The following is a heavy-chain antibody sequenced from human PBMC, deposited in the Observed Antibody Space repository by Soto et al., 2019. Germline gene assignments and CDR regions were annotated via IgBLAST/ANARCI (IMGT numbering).Heavy chain of an antibody. D-gene: IGHD2-8*01. Sequence: GASVKVSCKASGYTFTSYGISWVRQAPGQGLEWMGWISAYNGNTNYAQKLQGRVTMTTDTSTSTDYMELRSLRSDDTAVYYCARVGGGLTVYGAFDIWGQGTMVTVSS. V-gene: IGHV1-18*01. CDR3: ARVGGGLTVYGAFDI. CDR2: ISAYNGNT. CDR1: GYTFTSYG. J-gene: IGHJ3*02.